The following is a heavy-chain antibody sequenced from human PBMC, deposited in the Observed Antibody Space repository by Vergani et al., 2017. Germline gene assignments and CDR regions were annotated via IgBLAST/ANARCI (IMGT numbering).Heavy chain of an antibody. D-gene: IGHD2-21*02. Sequence: QVQLQESGPGLVKPSETLSLTCTVSGGSISSYYWSWIRQPPGKGLEWIGYIYYSGSTNYNPSLKSRVTISVDTSKNQFSLKLSSVTAADTAVYYCARDHYCGGDCYYGWFDPWGQGTLVTVSS. V-gene: IGHV4-59*01. J-gene: IGHJ5*02. CDR1: GGSISSYY. CDR2: IYYSGST. CDR3: ARDHYCGGDCYYGWFDP.